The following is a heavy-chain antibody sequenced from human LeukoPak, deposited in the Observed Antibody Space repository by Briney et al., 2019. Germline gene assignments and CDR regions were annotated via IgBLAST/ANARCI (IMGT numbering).Heavy chain of an antibody. CDR3: TLRGSGSHYEGASVY. V-gene: IGHV3-66*01. CDR1: GFTVTSDC. CDR2: IYRGGST. J-gene: IGHJ4*02. D-gene: IGHD3-10*01. Sequence: PGGSLRLSCAASGFTVTSDCMGWVRQAPGKGLEGVSVIYRGGSTYYADSVQGRFTISRDNSNNTLYLQMNSLRADDTAVYYCTLRGSGSHYEGASVYWGQGTLVTVSS.